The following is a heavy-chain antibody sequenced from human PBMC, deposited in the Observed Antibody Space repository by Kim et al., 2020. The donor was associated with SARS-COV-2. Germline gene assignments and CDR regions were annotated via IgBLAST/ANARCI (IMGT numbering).Heavy chain of an antibody. CDR1: GYTFTSYA. Sequence: ASVKVSCKASGYTFTSYAMNWVRQAPGQGLEWMGWINTNTGNPTYAQGFTGRFVFSLDTSVSTAYLQISSLKAEDTAVYYCARGKSSSWYHGRRWFDPWGQGTLVTVSS. D-gene: IGHD6-13*01. J-gene: IGHJ5*02. CDR3: ARGKSSSWYHGRRWFDP. V-gene: IGHV7-4-1*02. CDR2: INTNTGNP.